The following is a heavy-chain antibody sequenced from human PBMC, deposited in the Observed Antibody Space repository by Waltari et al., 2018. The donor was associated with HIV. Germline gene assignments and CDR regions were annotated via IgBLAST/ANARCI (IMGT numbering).Heavy chain of an antibody. J-gene: IGHJ4*02. CDR2: IYYSGST. CDR3: ARAHLTTVTTPARYYFDY. D-gene: IGHD4-17*01. V-gene: IGHV4-39*01. CDR1: GGSISSSSYY. Sequence: QLQLQESGPGLVKPSETLSLTCTVSGGSISSSSYYWGWIRQPPGKGLEWIGSIYYSGSTYHNPSLESRVTISVDTSKNQFSLKLSSVTAADTAVYYCARAHLTTVTTPARYYFDYWGQGTLVTVSS.